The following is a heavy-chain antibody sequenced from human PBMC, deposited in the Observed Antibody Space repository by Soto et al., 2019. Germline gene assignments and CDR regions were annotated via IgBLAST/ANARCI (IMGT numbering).Heavy chain of an antibody. Sequence: QVQLQESGPGLVKPSETLSLTCTVSGGSINNHYWSWIRQPPGKGLERLAYVYYNGITNYNPSLNSRVTMSVDTSKNQLSMNLNSPTAADTAIYYCTRANWYSEYWGQGTLVTVSS. V-gene: IGHV4-59*11. CDR1: GGSINNHY. D-gene: IGHD7-27*01. J-gene: IGHJ4*02. CDR2: VYYNGIT. CDR3: TRANWYSEY.